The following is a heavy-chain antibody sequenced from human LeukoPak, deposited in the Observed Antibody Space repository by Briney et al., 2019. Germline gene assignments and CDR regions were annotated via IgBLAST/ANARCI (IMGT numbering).Heavy chain of an antibody. Sequence: SGGSLRLSCAASGFTVSSNYMSWVRQAPGKGLEWVSVIHSGGSTYYADSVKGRFTISRDNSKNTLYLQMNSLRAEDTAVYYCARGLGSYYIDYWGQGTLVTVSS. CDR2: IHSGGST. J-gene: IGHJ4*02. CDR3: ARGLGSYYIDY. V-gene: IGHV3-53*01. D-gene: IGHD1-26*01. CDR1: GFTVSSNY.